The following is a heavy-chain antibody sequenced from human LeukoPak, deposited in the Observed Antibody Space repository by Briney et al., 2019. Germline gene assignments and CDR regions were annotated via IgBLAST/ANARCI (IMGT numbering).Heavy chain of an antibody. J-gene: IGHJ3*02. V-gene: IGHV1-18*01. CDR3: ARDHEGCDSPFVAFDI. CDR1: GYTFTSYG. CDR2: ISAYNGNT. D-gene: IGHD3-22*01. Sequence: ASVKVSCKASGYTFTSYGISWVRQAPGQGLEWMGWISAYNGNTNYAQKLQGRVTMTTDTSTSTAYMELRSLRSDDTAVYYCARDHEGCDSPFVAFDIWGQGTMVTVSS.